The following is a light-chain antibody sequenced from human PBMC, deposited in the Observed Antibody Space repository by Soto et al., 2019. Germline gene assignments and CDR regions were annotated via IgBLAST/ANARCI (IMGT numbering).Light chain of an antibody. CDR2: GAS. V-gene: IGKV3D-20*02. CDR3: QQRNKWRT. Sequence: IVLTQSPGTLSLSPGQRAALACWASEGFASNYLPWYQHKPGQSPRLLLFGASNRATGIPERFSGSGSGADFTLTISRVEPEDFAVYYCQQRNKWRTFGQGAKVDIK. CDR1: EGFASNY. J-gene: IGKJ1*01.